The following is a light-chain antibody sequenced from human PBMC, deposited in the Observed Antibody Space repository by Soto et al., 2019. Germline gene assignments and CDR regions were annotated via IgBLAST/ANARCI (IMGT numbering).Light chain of an antibody. CDR2: DAS. Sequence: AIQLTQSPSSLSASVGDRVTITCRASEVISSALAWYQQKPGRSPNLLISDASYLEGGVPSRFSGSGSGTDFTLTISSLQPEDFATYYCQQFRTYPFTFGPGTTVDVK. CDR1: EVISSA. CDR3: QQFRTYPFT. V-gene: IGKV1-13*02. J-gene: IGKJ3*01.